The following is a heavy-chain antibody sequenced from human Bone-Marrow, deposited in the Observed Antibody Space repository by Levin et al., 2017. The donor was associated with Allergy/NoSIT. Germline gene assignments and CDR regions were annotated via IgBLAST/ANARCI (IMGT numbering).Heavy chain of an antibody. Sequence: GGSLRLSCAASGFIVSSKYMNWVRQAPGKGLEWVSVIYSGGSTYYADSVKGRFTIPRDNSKNTLYLQMNSLRVEDTAVYYCARGAPGYYGSGSYLDYWGQGTLVTVSS. V-gene: IGHV3-53*01. CDR2: IYSGGST. CDR1: GFIVSSKY. D-gene: IGHD3-10*01. J-gene: IGHJ4*02. CDR3: ARGAPGYYGSGSYLDY.